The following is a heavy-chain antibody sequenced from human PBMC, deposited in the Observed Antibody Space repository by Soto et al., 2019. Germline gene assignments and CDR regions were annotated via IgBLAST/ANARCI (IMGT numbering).Heavy chain of an antibody. CDR3: ASLPVAGTYYYYYGMDV. V-gene: IGHV1-69*01. CDR2: IIPILGTA. CDR1: GGTFSSYA. D-gene: IGHD6-19*01. J-gene: IGHJ6*02. Sequence: QVQLVQSGAEVKKPGSSVKVSCKASGGTFSSYAISWVRQAPGQGLEWMGGIIPILGTANYAQKFQGRVTITADESTSTAYMELSSLRSEDTAVYYCASLPVAGTYYYYYGMDVWGQGTTVTVSS.